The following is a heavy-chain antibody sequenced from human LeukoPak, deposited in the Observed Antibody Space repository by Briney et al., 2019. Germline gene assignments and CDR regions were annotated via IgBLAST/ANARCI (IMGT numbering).Heavy chain of an antibody. CDR3: ARDRFGELGYYYYYYMDV. CDR1: GFTFSSYW. D-gene: IGHD3-10*01. J-gene: IGHJ6*03. CDR2: IKQDGSEK. V-gene: IGHV3-7*01. Sequence: GGSLRLSCAASGFTFSSYWMSWVRQAPGKGLEWVANIKQDGSEKYYVDSVKGRFTISRDNAKNSLYLQMNSLRAEDTAVYYCARDRFGELGYYYYYYMDVWGKGTTVTISS.